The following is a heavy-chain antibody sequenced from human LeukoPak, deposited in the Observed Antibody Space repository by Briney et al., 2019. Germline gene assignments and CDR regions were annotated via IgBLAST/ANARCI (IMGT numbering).Heavy chain of an antibody. V-gene: IGHV3-23*01. CDR1: GFTFSSYA. Sequence: PGGSLRLSCAASGFTFSSYAMNWVRQAPGKGLDWVSIISGSGGSTYYADSVKGRFTISRDNSKNTLYLQMNSLRAEDTAVYYCARASQRAFDIWGQGTMVTVSP. CDR3: ARASQRAFDI. J-gene: IGHJ3*02. CDR2: ISGSGGST.